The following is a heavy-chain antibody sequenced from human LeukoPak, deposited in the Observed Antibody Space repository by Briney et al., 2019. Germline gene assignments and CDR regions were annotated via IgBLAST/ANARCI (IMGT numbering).Heavy chain of an antibody. CDR1: GYTFTSYA. CDR3: ARESDYGSYYDGMDV. J-gene: IGHJ6*04. CDR2: IKAGNGNT. V-gene: IGHV1-3*01. Sequence: ASVKISCKASGYTFTSYAIDWVRQAPGQRLEWMGWIKAGNGNTKYSQKFQGRVTITRDTAATTAYMELSSLRSEDTAVSYCARESDYGSYYDGMDVWGKGTTATVSS. D-gene: IGHD4/OR15-4a*01.